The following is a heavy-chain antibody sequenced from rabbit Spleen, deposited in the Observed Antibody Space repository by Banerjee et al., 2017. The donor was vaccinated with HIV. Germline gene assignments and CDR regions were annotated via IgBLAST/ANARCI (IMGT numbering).Heavy chain of an antibody. CDR1: GFSFSSGYD. CDR2: IGAGFIDTT. CDR3: ARDSGTSFSSYGMDL. D-gene: IGHD8-1*01. J-gene: IGHJ6*01. V-gene: IGHV1S40*01. Sequence: QSLEESGGGLVKPGASLTLTCKASGFSFSSGYDMCWVRQAPGKGLEWIACIGAGFIDTTYYATWAKGRFTISKTSSTTVTLQMTSLTAADTATYFCARDSGTSFSSYGMDLWGPGTLVTVS.